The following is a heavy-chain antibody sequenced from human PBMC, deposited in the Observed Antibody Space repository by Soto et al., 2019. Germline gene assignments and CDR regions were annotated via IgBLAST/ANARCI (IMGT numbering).Heavy chain of an antibody. CDR1: VFSFPAYS. D-gene: IGHD2-15*01. J-gene: IGHJ5*02. V-gene: IGHV3-64D*06. Sequence: WWSLRLCRSASVFSFPAYSMHWVRQAPGKGLEHVAAISPDGGTTSYAASVKGRFTMSRDNSKNTVSLQMSSLRPDDTAVYYCVKAANRRAHWFDPWGQGTLVTVSS. CDR3: VKAANRRAHWFDP. CDR2: ISPDGGTT.